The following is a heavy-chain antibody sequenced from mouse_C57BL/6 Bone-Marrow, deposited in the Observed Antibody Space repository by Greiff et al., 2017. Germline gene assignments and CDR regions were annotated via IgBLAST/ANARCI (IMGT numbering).Heavy chain of an antibody. Sequence: EVQLQQSGAELVKPGASVKLSCTASGFNFKDDYMHWVKQRPEQGLEWIGWIDPENGDTDYASKFQGKATLTADTSSNTAYLQHSSLTSENTAVYYGTTDYCSSLPALVAYWDQGNLVTVSA. D-gene: IGHD1-1*01. CDR3: TTDYCSSLPALVAY. V-gene: IGHV14-4*01. J-gene: IGHJ3*01. CDR1: GFNFKDDY. CDR2: IDPENGDT.